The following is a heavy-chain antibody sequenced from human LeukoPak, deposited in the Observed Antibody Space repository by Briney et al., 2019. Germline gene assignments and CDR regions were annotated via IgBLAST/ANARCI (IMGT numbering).Heavy chain of an antibody. CDR3: AKDALGYCSGGSCYPGAFDI. D-gene: IGHD2-15*01. V-gene: IGHV3-9*01. Sequence: GGSLRLSCAASGFTFDDYAMHWVRQAPGKGLEWVSGISWNSGSIGYADSVKGRFTISRDNAKNSLYLQMNSLRAEGTALYYCAKDALGYCSGGSCYPGAFDIWGQGTMVTVSS. CDR2: ISWNSGSI. J-gene: IGHJ3*02. CDR1: GFTFDDYA.